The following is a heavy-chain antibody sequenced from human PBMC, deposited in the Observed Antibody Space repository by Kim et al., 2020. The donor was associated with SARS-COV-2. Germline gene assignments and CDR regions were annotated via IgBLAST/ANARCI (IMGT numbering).Heavy chain of an antibody. J-gene: IGHJ4*02. CDR3: AKDWYNLFDY. V-gene: IGHV3-7*01. Sequence: YVDSVKGRFTNSRDNAKHSLYLQMNSLRAEDTAVYYCAKDWYNLFDYWGQGTLVTVSS. D-gene: IGHD1-1*01.